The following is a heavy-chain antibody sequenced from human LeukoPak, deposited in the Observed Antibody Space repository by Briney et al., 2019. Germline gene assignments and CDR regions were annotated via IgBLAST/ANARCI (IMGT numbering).Heavy chain of an antibody. J-gene: IGHJ5*02. CDR1: GGSISSGSYY. CDR2: IYTSGST. Sequence: PSQTLSLTCTVSGGSISSGSYYWSWIRQPAGKGLEWIGRIYTSGSTNYNPSLKSRVTISVDTSKNQFSLKLSSVTAADTAVYYCARSGVRYDLWSGYHDYNWFDPWGQGTLVTVSS. V-gene: IGHV4-61*02. CDR3: ARSGVRYDLWSGYHDYNWFDP. D-gene: IGHD3-3*01.